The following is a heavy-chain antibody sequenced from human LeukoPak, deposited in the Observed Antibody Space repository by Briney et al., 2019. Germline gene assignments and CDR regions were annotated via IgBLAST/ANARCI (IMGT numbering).Heavy chain of an antibody. Sequence: GASVKVSCKASGYTFTGYYMHWVRQAPGQGLEWMGRINPNSGGTNYAQKFQGRVTMTRDTSISTAYMELSRLRSDDTAVYYCARGYDFWSGYYMVYWGRGTLVTVSS. J-gene: IGHJ4*02. V-gene: IGHV1-2*06. CDR2: INPNSGGT. D-gene: IGHD3-3*01. CDR3: ARGYDFWSGYYMVY. CDR1: GYTFTGYY.